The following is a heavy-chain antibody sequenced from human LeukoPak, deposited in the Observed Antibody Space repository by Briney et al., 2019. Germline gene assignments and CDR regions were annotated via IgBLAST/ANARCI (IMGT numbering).Heavy chain of an antibody. CDR1: GFTFTYFS. J-gene: IGHJ6*02. CDR2: VSSSTGAI. D-gene: IGHD3-10*01. CDR3: ARSGKPYGLDV. Sequence: PGGSLRLSCAASGFTFTYFSMNWVRQAPGKGLEWLSYVSSSTGAIYYADSVKGRFTISKDNARNPLYLQMNSLRDEDTAVYYCARSGKPYGLDVWGQGTTVTVSS. V-gene: IGHV3-48*02.